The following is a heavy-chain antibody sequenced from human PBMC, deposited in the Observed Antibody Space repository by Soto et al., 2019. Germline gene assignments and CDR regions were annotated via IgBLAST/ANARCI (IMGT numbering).Heavy chain of an antibody. V-gene: IGHV3-20*04. CDR3: ARVDVTEMATMTFDY. D-gene: IGHD5-12*01. CDR1: GFTFDDYG. CDR2: INWNGGST. J-gene: IGHJ4*02. Sequence: SGGSLRLSCAASGFTFDDYGMSWVRQAPGKGLEWVSGINWNGGSTGYADSVKGRFTISRDNAKNSLYLQMNSLRAEDTALYYCARVDVTEMATMTFDYWGQGTLVTVSS.